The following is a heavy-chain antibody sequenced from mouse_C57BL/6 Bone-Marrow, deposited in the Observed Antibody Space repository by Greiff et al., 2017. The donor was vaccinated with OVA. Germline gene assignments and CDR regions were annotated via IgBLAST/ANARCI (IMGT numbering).Heavy chain of an antibody. CDR2: IDPETGGT. CDR3: TRRYYGSSLDY. V-gene: IGHV1-15*01. Sequence: VNVVESGAELVRPGASVTLSCKASGYTFTDYEMHWVKQTPVHGLEWIGAIDPETGGTAYTQKFKGKAILTADKSSSTAYMELRSLTSEDSAVYYCTRRYYGSSLDYWGQGTTLTVSS. J-gene: IGHJ2*01. CDR1: GYTFTDYE. D-gene: IGHD1-1*01.